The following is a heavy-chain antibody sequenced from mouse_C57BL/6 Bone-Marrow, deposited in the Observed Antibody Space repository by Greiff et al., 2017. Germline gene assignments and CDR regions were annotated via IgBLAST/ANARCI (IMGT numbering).Heavy chain of an antibody. CDR1: GYSITSGYY. J-gene: IGHJ3*01. CDR2: ISYDGSN. Sequence: EVQLVESGPGLVKPSQSLSLTCSVTGYSITSGYYWNWIRQFPGNKLEWMGYISYDGSNNYNPSLKNRISITRDTSKNQFFLKLNSVTTEDTATYYCARDERWLLQAWFAYWGQGTLVTVSA. D-gene: IGHD2-3*01. V-gene: IGHV3-6*01. CDR3: ARDERWLLQAWFAY.